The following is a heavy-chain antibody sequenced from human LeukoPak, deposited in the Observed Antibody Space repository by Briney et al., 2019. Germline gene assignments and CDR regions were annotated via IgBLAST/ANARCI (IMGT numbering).Heavy chain of an antibody. Sequence: GGSLRLSCAASGFTFSSYGMHWVRQAPGKGLEWVAVIWYDGSNKYYADSVKGRFTISRDNSKNTLYLQMNSLRAEDTAVYYCARXPVXYGSGSSHGFDIWGQGTMVTVSS. CDR3: ARXPVXYGSGSSHGFDI. J-gene: IGHJ3*02. D-gene: IGHD3-10*01. V-gene: IGHV3-33*01. CDR2: IWYDGSNK. CDR1: GFTFSSYG.